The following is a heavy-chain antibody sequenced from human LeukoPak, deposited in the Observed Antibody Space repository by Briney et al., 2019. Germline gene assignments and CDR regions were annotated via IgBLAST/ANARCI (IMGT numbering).Heavy chain of an antibody. D-gene: IGHD2-2*01. Sequence: ASVKVSCKASGYTFTSYDINWVRQATGQGLEWMGWMNPNSGNSGYAQKFQGRVTMTRNTSISTAYMELSSLRSEDTAVYYCARGPLRDCSSTSCYSGYYYHYGMDVWGQGTTVTVSS. CDR2: MNPNSGNS. CDR1: GYTFTSYD. J-gene: IGHJ6*02. CDR3: ARGPLRDCSSTSCYSGYYYHYGMDV. V-gene: IGHV1-8*01.